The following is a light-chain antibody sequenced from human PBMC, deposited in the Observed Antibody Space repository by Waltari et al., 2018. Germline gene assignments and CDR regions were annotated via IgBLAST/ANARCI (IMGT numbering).Light chain of an antibody. CDR3: QTWGTGTYWV. V-gene: IGLV4-69*01. CDR2: RNSDGRH. CDR1: TGCGHLA. J-gene: IGLJ3*02. Sequence: QVVLPQSPSASASLVASVKLTCTLSTGCGHLALACHQHQPGKGLRYLMKRNSDGRHTQGDGIPDRFSGSSSGAERYLTLSSLQSEDEADYYWQTWGTGTYWVFGGGTKLTVL.